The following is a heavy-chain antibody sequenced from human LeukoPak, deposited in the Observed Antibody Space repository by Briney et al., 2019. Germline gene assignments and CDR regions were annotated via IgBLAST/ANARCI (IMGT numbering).Heavy chain of an antibody. V-gene: IGHV1-46*01. CDR2: INPSGGST. J-gene: IGHJ4*02. CDR3: ARGGRRGGGSGWYYFDY. CDR1: GYTFTSYY. D-gene: IGHD6-19*01. Sequence: ASVKVSCKASGYTFTSYYMHWVRQAPGQGLEWMGIINPSGGSTSYAQKFQGRVTMTRDTSTSTVYMELSSLRSEDTAVHYCARGGRRGGGSGWYYFDYWGQGTLVTVSS.